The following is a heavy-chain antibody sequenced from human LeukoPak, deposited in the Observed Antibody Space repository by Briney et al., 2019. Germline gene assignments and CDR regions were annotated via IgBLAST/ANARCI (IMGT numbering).Heavy chain of an antibody. CDR3: ARDGSGTYWAYYNWFDP. Sequence: GASVKVSCKASGYTFTSYGINWERQATGQGLEWMGWMNPNSGNAGYAQKFQGRVTMTRNTSISTAYMELSNLRPEDTAVYYCARDGSGTYWAYYNWFDPWGQGTLVTVSS. V-gene: IGHV1-8*01. D-gene: IGHD3-10*01. CDR2: MNPNSGNA. CDR1: GYTFTSYG. J-gene: IGHJ5*02.